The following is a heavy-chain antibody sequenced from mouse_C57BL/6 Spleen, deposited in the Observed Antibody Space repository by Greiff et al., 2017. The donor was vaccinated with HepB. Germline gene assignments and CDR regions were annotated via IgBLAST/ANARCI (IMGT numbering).Heavy chain of an antibody. D-gene: IGHD2-1*01. CDR3: ARSHYGNYFDY. V-gene: IGHV1-64*01. J-gene: IGHJ2*01. CDR2: IHPNSGST. Sequence: QVHVKQPGAELVKPGASVKLSCKASGYTFTSYWMHWVKQRPGQGLEWIGMIHPNSGSTNYNEKFKSKATLTVDKSSSTAYMQLSSLTSEDSAVYYCARSHYGNYFDYWGQGTTLTVSS. CDR1: GYTFTSYW.